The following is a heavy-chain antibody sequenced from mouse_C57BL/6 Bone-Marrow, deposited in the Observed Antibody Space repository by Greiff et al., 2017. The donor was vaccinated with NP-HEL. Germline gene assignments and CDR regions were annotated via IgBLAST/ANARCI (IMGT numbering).Heavy chain of an antibody. CDR2: IHPNSGST. D-gene: IGHD1-1*01. Sequence: VQLKQPGAELVKPGASVKLSCKASGYTFTSYWMHWVKQRPGQGLEWIGMIHPNSGSTNYNEKFKSKATLTVDKSSSTAYMQLSSLTSEDSAVYYCARWSTTVVDWYFDVWGTGTTVTVSS. CDR3: ARWSTTVVDWYFDV. V-gene: IGHV1-64*01. CDR1: GYTFTSYW. J-gene: IGHJ1*03.